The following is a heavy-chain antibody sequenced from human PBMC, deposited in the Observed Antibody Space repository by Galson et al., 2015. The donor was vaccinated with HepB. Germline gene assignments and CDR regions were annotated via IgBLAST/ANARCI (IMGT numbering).Heavy chain of an antibody. V-gene: IGHV1-46*01. CDR1: GYTFTSYY. J-gene: IGHJ4*02. Sequence: SVKVSCKASGYTFTSYYMHWVRQAPGQGLEWMGIINPSGGSTSYAQKFQGRVTMTRDTSTSTVYMELSSLRSEDTAVYYCARDPPPCSGGSCYSVPPNYCFDYWGQGTLVTVSS. D-gene: IGHD2-15*01. CDR2: INPSGGST. CDR3: ARDPPPCSGGSCYSVPPNYCFDY.